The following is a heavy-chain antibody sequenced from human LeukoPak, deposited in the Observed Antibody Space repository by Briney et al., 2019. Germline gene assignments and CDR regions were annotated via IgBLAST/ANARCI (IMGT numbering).Heavy chain of an antibody. CDR2: ISSSSSYI. J-gene: IGHJ4*02. Sequence: GGSLRLSCAASGFTFSSYSMNWVRQAPGKGLEWVSSISSSSSYIYYADSVKGRFTISRDNAKNSLYLQMNSLRAEDTAVYYCARLIVVVPAGGEDYWGQGTLVTVSS. V-gene: IGHV3-21*01. D-gene: IGHD2-2*01. CDR1: GFTFSSYS. CDR3: ARLIVVVPAGGEDY.